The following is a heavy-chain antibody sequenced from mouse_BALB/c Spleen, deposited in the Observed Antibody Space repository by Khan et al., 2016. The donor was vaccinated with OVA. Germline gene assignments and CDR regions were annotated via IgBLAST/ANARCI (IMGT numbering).Heavy chain of an antibody. CDR2: ISSGSSNI. D-gene: IGHD1-1*01. CDR3: APYGLCD. V-gene: IGHV5-17*02. Sequence: EVELVESGGGLVQPGGSRKLSCAASGFTFSSFGMHWVRQAPEKGLEWVAYISSGSSNIYYADTEKGRFTITRDNHKNTLYMQMTSLRSEDKAMCCCAPYGLCDWGAGTTVTVSS. CDR1: GFTFSSFG. J-gene: IGHJ1*01.